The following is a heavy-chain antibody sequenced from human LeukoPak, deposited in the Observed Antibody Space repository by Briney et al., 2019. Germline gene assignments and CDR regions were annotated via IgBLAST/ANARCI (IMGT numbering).Heavy chain of an antibody. CDR1: GGTFSSYA. D-gene: IGHD1-26*01. CDR3: ARDVVGATYFD. Sequence: AASVKVSCKASGGTFSSYAISWVRQAPGQGLEWMGGIIPIFGTANYAQKFQGRVTITADESTSTAYMELSSLRSEDTAVYYCARDVVGATYFDWGQGTLVTVSS. J-gene: IGHJ4*02. V-gene: IGHV1-69*13. CDR2: IIPIFGTA.